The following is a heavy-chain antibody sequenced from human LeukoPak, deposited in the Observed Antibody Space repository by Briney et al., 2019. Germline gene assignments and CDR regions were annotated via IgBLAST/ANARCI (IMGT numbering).Heavy chain of an antibody. Sequence: GGSLRLSCAASGVAFSSSYMSWVRQAPGKGLEWVSIVYSDDIRYYVDSVKGRFSISRDTSRNTLYLQMNSLRAEDTAVYYCTRDSTTFRFGYWGQGTLVTVSS. V-gene: IGHV3-53*01. CDR2: VYSDDIR. CDR3: TRDSTTFRFGY. CDR1: GVAFSSSY. D-gene: IGHD3-16*01. J-gene: IGHJ4*02.